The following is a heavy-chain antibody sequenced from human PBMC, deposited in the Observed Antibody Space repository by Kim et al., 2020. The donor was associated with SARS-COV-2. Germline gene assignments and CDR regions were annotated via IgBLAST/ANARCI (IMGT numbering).Heavy chain of an antibody. V-gene: IGHV3-53*01. J-gene: IGHJ3*02. CDR2: IYSGGST. CDR1: GFTVSSNY. Sequence: GGSLRLSCAASGFTVSSNYMSWVRQAPGKGLEWVSVIYSGGSTYYADSVKGRFTISRDNSKNTLYLQMNSLRAEDTAVYYCARGGFVAVARGSAFDIWGQGTMVTVSS. D-gene: IGHD6-19*01. CDR3: ARGGFVAVARGSAFDI.